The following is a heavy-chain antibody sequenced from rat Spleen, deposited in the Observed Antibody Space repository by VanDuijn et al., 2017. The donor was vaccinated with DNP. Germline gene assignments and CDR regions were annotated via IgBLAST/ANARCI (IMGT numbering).Heavy chain of an antibody. CDR1: GFSLTSYG. Sequence: QVQLKESGPGLVQPSQTLSLTCTVSGFSLTSYGVSWVRQPPGKGLEWIGVIRSGGSTDYNSALKSRLSISRDTSKSQVLLKMNRLQTEDTAMYFCARSGGQLGAGGFDYWGQGVMVTVSS. CDR3: ARSGGQLGAGGFDY. CDR2: IRSGGST. J-gene: IGHJ2*01. D-gene: IGHD5-1*01. V-gene: IGHV2-16*01.